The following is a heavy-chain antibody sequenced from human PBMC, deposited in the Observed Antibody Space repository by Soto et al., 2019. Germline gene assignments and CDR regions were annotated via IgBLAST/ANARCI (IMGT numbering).Heavy chain of an antibody. Sequence: QVQLVQSGAEVKKPGSSVKVSCKASGGTFSSYAISWVRQAPGQGLEWMGGIIPIFGTANYAQKFQGRVTITADESTSTAYMELSSLRSEDTAVYYCARVWDIVVEPAAVSYYYYGMDVWGQGTTVTVSS. CDR3: ARVWDIVVEPAAVSYYYYGMDV. CDR2: IIPIFGTA. D-gene: IGHD2-2*01. J-gene: IGHJ6*02. CDR1: GGTFSSYA. V-gene: IGHV1-69*01.